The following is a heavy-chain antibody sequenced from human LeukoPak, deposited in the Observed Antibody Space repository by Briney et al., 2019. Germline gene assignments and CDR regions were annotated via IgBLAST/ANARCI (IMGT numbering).Heavy chain of an antibody. CDR1: GGTFRSYA. CDR3: ARSPPSGYDNWFDP. V-gene: IGHV1-69*05. Sequence: SVKVSCKASGGTFRSYAISWVRQAPGQGLEWMGRIIPIFGTANYAQKFQGRVTITTDESTSTAYMELSSLRSEDTAVYYCARSPPSGYDNWFDPWGQGTLVTVSS. J-gene: IGHJ5*02. CDR2: IIPIFGTA. D-gene: IGHD5-12*01.